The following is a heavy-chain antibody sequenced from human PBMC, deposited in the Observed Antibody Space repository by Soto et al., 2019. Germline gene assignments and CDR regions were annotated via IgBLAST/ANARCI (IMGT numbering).Heavy chain of an antibody. CDR3: AKDLVIIVTPYFAMDV. CDR2: ISYDGGNK. D-gene: IGHD3-10*01. J-gene: IGHJ6*02. Sequence: QVQLVESGGGVVQPGRSLRLSCAASGFTFSSYAMHWVRQAPGKGLEWVTAISYDGGNKYYPDSLKGRFTISRDNSKTPVYLQMNSLRAEDTAVYYCAKDLVIIVTPYFAMDVWGQGTTVTVSS. V-gene: IGHV3-30*18. CDR1: GFTFSSYA.